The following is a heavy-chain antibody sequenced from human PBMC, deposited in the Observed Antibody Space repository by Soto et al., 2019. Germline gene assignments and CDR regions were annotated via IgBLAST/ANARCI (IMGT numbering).Heavy chain of an antibody. D-gene: IGHD2-2*01. V-gene: IGHV3-9*01. CDR1: GFTFDDYA. CDR3: AKDSRYWSSTTCYTFDY. Sequence: EVQLVESGGGLVQPGRSLRLSCAASGFTFDDYAMHWVRQAPGKGLEWVSGIGWNSGNIGYADSVKGRFTISRDNAKNALYLQMNSLRAEDTALYYCAKDSRYWSSTTCYTFDYWGQGTLVTVSS. CDR2: IGWNSGNI. J-gene: IGHJ4*02.